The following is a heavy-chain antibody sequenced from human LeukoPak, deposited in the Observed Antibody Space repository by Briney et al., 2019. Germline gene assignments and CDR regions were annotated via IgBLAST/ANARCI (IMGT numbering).Heavy chain of an antibody. Sequence: SETLSLTCTVSGGSISSSSYYWGWIRQPPGKGLEWIGSIYYSGSTYYNPSLKSRVTISVDTSKNQFSLKLSSVTAADTAVYYCARGLRWYPRWFDPWGQGTLVTVSS. D-gene: IGHD4-23*01. V-gene: IGHV4-39*07. J-gene: IGHJ5*02. CDR3: ARGLRWYPRWFDP. CDR2: IYYSGST. CDR1: GGSISSSSYY.